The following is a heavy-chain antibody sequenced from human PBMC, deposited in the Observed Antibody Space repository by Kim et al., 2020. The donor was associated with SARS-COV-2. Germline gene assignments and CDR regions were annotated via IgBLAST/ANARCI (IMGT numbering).Heavy chain of an antibody. Sequence: TPSLTSRVTISVDTSKNQLSLKLRSVTAADTAVYYCARDDGSSSWPDFAYWGQGTLVTVSS. CDR3: ARDDGSSSWPDFAY. V-gene: IGHV4-59*01. D-gene: IGHD6-13*01. J-gene: IGHJ4*02.